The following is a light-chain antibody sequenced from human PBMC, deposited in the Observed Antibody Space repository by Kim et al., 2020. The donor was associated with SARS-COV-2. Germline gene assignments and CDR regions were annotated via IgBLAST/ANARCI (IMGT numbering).Light chain of an antibody. CDR2: GAS. CDR3: LQHNSYPWT. J-gene: IGKJ1*01. CDR1: QGVSIH. Sequence: AFVGDRVTITCRASQGVSIHLAWFQQKPGKVPKRLIYGASRVQSGVPSRFSGSGSETEFTLTISSLQPEDVATYYCLQHNSYPWTVGQGTKVDIK. V-gene: IGKV1-17*03.